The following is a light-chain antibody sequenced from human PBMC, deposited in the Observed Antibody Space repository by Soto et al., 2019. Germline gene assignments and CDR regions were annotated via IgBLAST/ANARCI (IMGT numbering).Light chain of an antibody. J-gene: IGKJ5*01. CDR1: QNINSD. V-gene: IGKV3D-15*01. CDR2: GAS. CDR3: QQYNSWPIT. Sequence: EIVMTQSPATLSVSPGESATLSCRASQNINSDLAWYVQKPGQAPRRVIYGASTWGTDVPPRFTGSGSGTEFTHTISGLQSEDFAVYYCQQYNSWPITFGQGTRLEIK.